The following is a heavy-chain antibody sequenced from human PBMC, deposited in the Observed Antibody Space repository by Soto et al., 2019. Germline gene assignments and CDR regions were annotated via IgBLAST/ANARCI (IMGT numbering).Heavy chain of an antibody. V-gene: IGHV3-11*06. CDR1: GFTFSDYC. Sequence: QVQLVESGGGLVKPGGSLRLSCAASGFTFSDYCMSWIRQAPGEGLEWVSYISSSSSYTNYADSVTGRFTISRDNAKNSLYLQMNSLRAEDTAVYYCARVQGVGWANYYFDYWGQGTLVTVSS. J-gene: IGHJ4*02. CDR3: ARVQGVGWANYYFDY. D-gene: IGHD3-10*01. CDR2: ISSSSSYT.